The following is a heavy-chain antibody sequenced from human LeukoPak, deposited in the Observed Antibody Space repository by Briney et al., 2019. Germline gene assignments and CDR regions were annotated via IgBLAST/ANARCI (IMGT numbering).Heavy chain of an antibody. D-gene: IGHD3-22*01. J-gene: IGHJ4*02. V-gene: IGHV4-61*02. CDR2: IYTSGNT. CDR1: GDSISSGSYY. CDR3: ARYTANKSGYSFDY. Sequence: SQTLSLTCTVSGDSISSGSYYWSWIRQPAGKGLEWIGRIYTSGNTNYNPSLKSRVTISVDTSKNQFSLKLSSVTAADTAVYYCARYTANKSGYSFDYWGQGTLVTVSS.